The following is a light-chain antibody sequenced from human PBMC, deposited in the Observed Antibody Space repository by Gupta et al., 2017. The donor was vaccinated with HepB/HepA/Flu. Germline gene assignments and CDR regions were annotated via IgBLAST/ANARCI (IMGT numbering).Light chain of an antibody. CDR1: QDIRNN. CDR3: RQHENYPLT. J-gene: IGKJ4*01. Sequence: DIQMTQSPSSLPASVGDRVTINCRASQDIRNNLGWFQHKPGRAPKRVIYLGSNLQSGVPSRFSGSGSGTEFTLTISSLKPEDFATSYCRQHENYPLTFGRGTRLEMK. CDR2: LGS. V-gene: IGKV1-17*01.